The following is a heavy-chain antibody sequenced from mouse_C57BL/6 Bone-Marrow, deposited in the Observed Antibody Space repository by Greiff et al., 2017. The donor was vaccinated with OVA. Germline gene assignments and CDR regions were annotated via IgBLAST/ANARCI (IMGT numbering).Heavy chain of an antibody. Sequence: QVQLKQSGAELVKPGASVKLSCKASGYTFTSYWMHWVKQRPGQGLEWIGMIHPNSGSTNYNEKFKSKATLTVDKSSSTAYMQLSSLTSEDSAVYYCAKAPTGTVDYWGQGTTLTVSS. J-gene: IGHJ2*01. V-gene: IGHV1-64*01. CDR3: AKAPTGTVDY. CDR2: IHPNSGST. CDR1: GYTFTSYW. D-gene: IGHD4-1*02.